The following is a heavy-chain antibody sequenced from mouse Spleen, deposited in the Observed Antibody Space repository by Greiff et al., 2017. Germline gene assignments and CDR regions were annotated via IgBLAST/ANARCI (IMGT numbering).Heavy chain of an antibody. V-gene: IGHV2-2*01. Sequence: QVQLKESGPGLVQPSQSLSITCTVSGFSLTSYGVHWVRQSPGKGLEWLGVIWSGGSTDYNAAFISRLSISKDNSKSQVFFKMNSLQADDTAIYYCARNYGHYFDYWGQGTTLTVSS. J-gene: IGHJ2*01. CDR2: IWSGGST. CDR3: ARNYGHYFDY. CDR1: GFSLTSYG. D-gene: IGHD1-1*01.